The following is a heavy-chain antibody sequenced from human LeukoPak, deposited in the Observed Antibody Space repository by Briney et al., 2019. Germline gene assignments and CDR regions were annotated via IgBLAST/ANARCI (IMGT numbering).Heavy chain of an antibody. J-gene: IGHJ3*01. CDR3: ASCYYYDSSAVT. V-gene: IGHV3-7*01. Sequence: GGSLRLSCAASGFTFSSYWMSWVRQAPGKGLEWVANIKQDGSEKYYVDSVKGRFTISRDNAKNSLYVQMNSLRAEDTAVYYCASCYYYDSSAVTWGQGTMVTVSS. CDR1: GFTFSSYW. D-gene: IGHD3-22*01. CDR2: IKQDGSEK.